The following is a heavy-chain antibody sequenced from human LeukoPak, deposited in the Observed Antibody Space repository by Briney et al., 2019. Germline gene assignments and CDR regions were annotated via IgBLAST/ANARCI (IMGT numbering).Heavy chain of an antibody. Sequence: ASVKVSCKASGYTFTSNAMHWVRQAPGQRLEWMGWINAGNGNTKYSQEFQGRVTITRDTSASTAYMELSSLRSEDMAVYYCARGLRGYGDPAYYFDYWGQGTLVSVSS. CDR3: ARGLRGYGDPAYYFDY. J-gene: IGHJ4*02. V-gene: IGHV1-3*03. D-gene: IGHD4-17*01. CDR1: GYTFTSNA. CDR2: INAGNGNT.